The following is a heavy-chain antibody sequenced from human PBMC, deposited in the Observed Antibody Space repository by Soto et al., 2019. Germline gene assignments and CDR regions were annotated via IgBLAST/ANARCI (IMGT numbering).Heavy chain of an antibody. Sequence: QVQLVQSGAEVKKPGSSVKVSCKASGGIFSTYAISWLRQAPGHGLEWMEGIIPLFGTPNYAQRFQGRVTITADESTSTAYMALSRLRSEDTAVYSCARDRDDYGSGNYYNRVDFWGQGTLVTVAS. D-gene: IGHD3-10*01. J-gene: IGHJ4*02. V-gene: IGHV1-69*01. CDR3: ARDRDDYGSGNYYNRVDF. CDR2: IIPLFGTP. CDR1: GGIFSTYA.